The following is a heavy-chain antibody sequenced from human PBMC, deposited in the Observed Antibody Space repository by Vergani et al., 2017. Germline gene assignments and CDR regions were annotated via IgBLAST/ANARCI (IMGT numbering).Heavy chain of an antibody. J-gene: IGHJ6*03. CDR2: IYYSGST. CDR1: GGSISSYY. D-gene: IGHD1-1*01. Sequence: QVQLQESGPGLVKPSETLSLTCTVSGGSISSYYWSWIRQPPGKGLEWIGYIYYSGSTIYNPSLKSRVTISVNTSKNQFSLKLSSVTAADTAVYYCARDSPSRQRPYYYYYYMDVWGKGTTVTVSS. CDR3: ARDSPSRQRPYYYYYYMDV. V-gene: IGHV4-59*01.